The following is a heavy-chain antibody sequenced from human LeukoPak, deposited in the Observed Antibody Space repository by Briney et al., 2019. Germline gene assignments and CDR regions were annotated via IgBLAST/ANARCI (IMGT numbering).Heavy chain of an antibody. CDR1: GFSFSAYE. CDR2: ISSTGTTM. CDR3: ARDLLLFGEPA. J-gene: IGHJ4*02. Sequence: PGGSLRLSCAASGFSFSAYEMNWVRQAPGKGLEWVSYISSTGTTMYDADSVKGRFTISRDNAKNSLYLQMNSLRAEDTAVYYCARDLLLFGEPAWGQGTLVIVSS. V-gene: IGHV3-48*03. D-gene: IGHD3-10*01.